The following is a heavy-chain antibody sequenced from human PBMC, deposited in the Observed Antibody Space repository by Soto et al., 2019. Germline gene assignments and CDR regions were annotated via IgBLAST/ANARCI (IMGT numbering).Heavy chain of an antibody. CDR1: GFTFSFYT. D-gene: IGHD3-16*01. V-gene: IGHV3-48*04. J-gene: IGHJ4*02. Sequence: PGGSLRLSCGASGFTFSFYTMNWVRQVPRKGLEWLAYISRGSGTIFYADSVKGRFTISRDNGNNSLHLQMNSLTAQDTAVYYCVREGGDLRGSGVFDYWGQGTRVTSPQ. CDR2: ISRGSGTI. CDR3: VREGGDLRGSGVFDY.